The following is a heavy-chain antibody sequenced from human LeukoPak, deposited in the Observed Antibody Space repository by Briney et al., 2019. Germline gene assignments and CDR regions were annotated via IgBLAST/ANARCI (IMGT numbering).Heavy chain of an antibody. CDR1: GGSFSGYY. Sequence: SETLSLTCAVYGGSFSGYYWSWIRQPPGKGLEWIGEINHSGSTNYNPSLKSRVTISVDTSKNQFSLKLSSVTAADTAVYYCARGGRYSSSWYWSQGTLVTVSS. CDR3: ARGGRYSSSWY. CDR2: INHSGST. V-gene: IGHV4-34*01. D-gene: IGHD6-13*01. J-gene: IGHJ4*02.